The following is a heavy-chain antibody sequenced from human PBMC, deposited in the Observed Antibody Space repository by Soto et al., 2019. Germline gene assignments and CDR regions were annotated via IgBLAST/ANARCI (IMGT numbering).Heavy chain of an antibody. Sequence: QVQVVESGGGVVQSGRSLRLSCAASGFIFTTYGMHWVRQAPGKGLEWLALTWSDGKKASYADSVKGRFTVSRDNSKKMVYLQMSGVRVEDTAVYYCMRSLTSSSWQASWFDSWGQGTLVIVSS. CDR3: MRSLTSSSWQASWFDS. V-gene: IGHV3-33*01. CDR1: GFIFTTYG. CDR2: TWSDGKKA. D-gene: IGHD2-2*01. J-gene: IGHJ5*01.